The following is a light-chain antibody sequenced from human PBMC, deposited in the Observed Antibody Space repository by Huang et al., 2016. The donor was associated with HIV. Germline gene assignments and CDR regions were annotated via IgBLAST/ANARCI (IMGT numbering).Light chain of an antibody. Sequence: DIQMTQSPSSLSASVGDRVTITCRASQSISSYLNWYQQKPGKAPKLLSYASSSMQSGVPSMFSGSGSGTDFTLTISSLQPEDFATYYCQQSYSSLTFGGGTKVEIK. CDR1: QSISSY. CDR2: ASS. V-gene: IGKV1-39*01. CDR3: QQSYSSLT. J-gene: IGKJ4*01.